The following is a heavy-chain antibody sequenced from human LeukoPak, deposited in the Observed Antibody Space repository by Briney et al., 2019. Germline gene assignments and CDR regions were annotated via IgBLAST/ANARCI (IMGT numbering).Heavy chain of an antibody. CDR3: AKVLVTPHWYFDL. D-gene: IGHD4-23*01. CDR1: GFTFSNSA. J-gene: IGHJ2*01. Sequence: GGSLRLSCAASGFTFSNSAISWVRQAPGKGLEWVSGISGDGSVTFYADSVKGRFTISRDNSKNTLFLQMNSLRAEDTALYYCAKVLVTPHWYFDLWGRGTLVTVSS. V-gene: IGHV3-23*01. CDR2: ISGDGSVT.